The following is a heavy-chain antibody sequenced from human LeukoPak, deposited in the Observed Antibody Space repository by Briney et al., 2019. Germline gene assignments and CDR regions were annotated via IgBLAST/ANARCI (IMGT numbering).Heavy chain of an antibody. V-gene: IGHV4-34*01. CDR1: GGSFSGYY. CDR3: ARAVAAAGRGVYYYYYMDV. J-gene: IGHJ6*03. Sequence: SDTLSLTCAVYGGSFSGYYWSWIRQPPGNGLEWIGEINHSGSTNYNPSLKSRVTISVDTSKNQFSLKLSSVTAADTAVYYCARAVAAAGRGVYYYYYMDVWGKGTTVTVSS. D-gene: IGHD6-13*01. CDR2: INHSGST.